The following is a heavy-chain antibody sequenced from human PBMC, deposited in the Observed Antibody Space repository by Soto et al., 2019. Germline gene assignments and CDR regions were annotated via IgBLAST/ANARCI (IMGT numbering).Heavy chain of an antibody. Sequence: VQLVESGGGLVQPGGSLRLSCAASGFTFSSYSMNWVRQAPGKGLEWVSYISSSSSTIYYADSVKGRFTISRDNAKNSLYLQMNSLRAEDTAVYYCARGYDFWIGYYTDDAFDIWGQGTMVTVSS. D-gene: IGHD3-3*01. CDR2: ISSSSSTI. CDR1: GFTFSSYS. J-gene: IGHJ3*02. CDR3: ARGYDFWIGYYTDDAFDI. V-gene: IGHV3-48*01.